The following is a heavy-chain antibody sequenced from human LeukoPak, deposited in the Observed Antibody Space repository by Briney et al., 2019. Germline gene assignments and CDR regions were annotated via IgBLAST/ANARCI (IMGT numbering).Heavy chain of an antibody. Sequence: GGSLRLSCAASGLTFSSYWMSCVRQAPGKGLGWVASIKQDVSEQYYMDSVKGRFTISRDNAKNSLYLQMNSLRAEDTAVYYCASQGTYYDYVWGSYRYLEYFQHWGQGTLVTVYS. CDR3: ASQGTYYDYVWGSYRYLEYFQH. V-gene: IGHV3-7*01. D-gene: IGHD3-16*02. CDR2: IKQDVSEQ. J-gene: IGHJ1*01. CDR1: GLTFSSYW.